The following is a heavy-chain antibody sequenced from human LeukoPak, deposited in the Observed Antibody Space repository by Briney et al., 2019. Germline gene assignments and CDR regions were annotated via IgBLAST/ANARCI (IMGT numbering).Heavy chain of an antibody. V-gene: IGHV4-39*01. J-gene: IGHJ4*02. Sequence: SETLSLTCTVSGGSISTTSYYWGWIRQPPGKGLEWIGNIYYSGSTFYNPSFKSRVTISVDTSKNQFSLKVNSMTAADTAVYYCARRTWGGPHYFDYWGQGTLVTVSS. CDR3: ARRTWGGPHYFDY. CDR1: GGSISTTSYY. CDR2: IYYSGST. D-gene: IGHD3-3*01.